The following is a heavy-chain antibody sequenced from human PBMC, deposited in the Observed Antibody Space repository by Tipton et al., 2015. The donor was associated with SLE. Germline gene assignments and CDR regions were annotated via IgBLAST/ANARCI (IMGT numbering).Heavy chain of an antibody. D-gene: IGHD6-6*01. Sequence: SLRLSCAASGFTFDDYAMHWVRQAPGKGLEWVCLISGDGGSTYFADSVKGRFTISRDNSKNSLYVQMNSLRIEDTALYYCAKEAARRGYYYGMDVWGQGTTVTVSS. CDR2: ISGDGGST. CDR3: AKEAARRGYYYGMDV. CDR1: GFTFDDYA. V-gene: IGHV3-43*02. J-gene: IGHJ6*02.